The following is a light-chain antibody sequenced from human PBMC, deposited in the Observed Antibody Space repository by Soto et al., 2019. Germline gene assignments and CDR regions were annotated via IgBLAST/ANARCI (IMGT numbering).Light chain of an antibody. CDR3: QQYDNLPPWT. CDR1: QSVGTY. Sequence: EIVMTQSPATLSVSPGERATLSCKASQSVGTYLAWYQQKPGQAPRLLIYGASTWAAGVPARFSGGGSGSEFTLTISSLQSEDFVFYHCQQYDNLPPWTFGQGTKVEI. V-gene: IGKV3-15*01. J-gene: IGKJ1*01. CDR2: GAS.